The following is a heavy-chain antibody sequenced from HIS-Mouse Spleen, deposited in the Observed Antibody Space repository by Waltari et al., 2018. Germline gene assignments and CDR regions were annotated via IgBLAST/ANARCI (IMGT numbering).Heavy chain of an antibody. D-gene: IGHD6-13*01. V-gene: IGHV4-39*07. J-gene: IGHJ2*01. CDR3: AREIPYSSSWYDWYFDL. Sequence: QLQLQESGPGLVKPSETLSLTCTVSGGSSSSSSYYWGWIRPPPGKGLEWIGSIYYSGSTYYNPSLKSRVTISVDTSKNQFSLKLSSVTAADTAVYYCAREIPYSSSWYDWYFDLWGRGTLVTVS. CDR1: GGSSSSSSYY. CDR2: IYYSGST.